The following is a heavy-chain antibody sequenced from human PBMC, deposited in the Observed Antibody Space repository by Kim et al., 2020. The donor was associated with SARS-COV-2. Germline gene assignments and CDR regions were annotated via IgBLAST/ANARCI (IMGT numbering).Heavy chain of an antibody. CDR2: ISGSGGST. CDR1: GFTFSSYA. Sequence: GGSLRLSCAASGFTFSSYAMSWVRQAPGKGLEWVSAISGSGGSTYYADSVKGRFTISRDNSKNTLYLQMNSLRAEDTAVYYCAKDGGSPVLAAAGHLPYWFDPWGQGTLVTVSS. D-gene: IGHD6-13*01. V-gene: IGHV3-23*01. J-gene: IGHJ5*02. CDR3: AKDGGSPVLAAAGHLPYWFDP.